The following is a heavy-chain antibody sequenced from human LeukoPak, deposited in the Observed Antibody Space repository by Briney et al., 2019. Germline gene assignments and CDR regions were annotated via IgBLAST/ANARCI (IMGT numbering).Heavy chain of an antibody. D-gene: IGHD2-21*02. CDR2: IYYNGST. CDR3: ASGAAIPATSYYYYYGMDV. CDR1: GGSISSSSYY. J-gene: IGHJ6*02. Sequence: KPSETLSLTCTVSGGSISSSSYYWGWIRQPPGKGLEWIGSIYYNGSTYYNPSLKSRVTISVDTSKNQFSLKLSSVTAADTAVYYCASGAAIPATSYYYYYGMDVWGQGTTVTVSS. V-gene: IGHV4-39*01.